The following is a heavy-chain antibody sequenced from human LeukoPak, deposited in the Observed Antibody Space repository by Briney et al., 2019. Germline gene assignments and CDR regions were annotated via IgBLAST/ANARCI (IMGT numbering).Heavy chain of an antibody. CDR3: AKDRDSGSYQFDFYYYYYGMDV. D-gene: IGHD1-26*01. CDR2: VSPSGDIT. J-gene: IGHJ6*02. Sequence: PGGSLRLSCVASGFTFSSHGMDWVRQAPGMGLEWVSGVSPSGDITYYADSVKGRFAISRDNSRNTVNFQLNSLRADDTAVYYCAKDRDSGSYQFDFYYYYYGMDVWGQGTTVTVSS. CDR1: GFTFSSHG. V-gene: IGHV3-23*01.